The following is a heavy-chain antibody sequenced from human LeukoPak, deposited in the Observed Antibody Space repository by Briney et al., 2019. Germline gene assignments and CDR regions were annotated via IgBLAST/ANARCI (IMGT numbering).Heavy chain of an antibody. D-gene: IGHD3-9*01. Sequence: ASVKVSCKASGYTFTSYGISWVRQAPGQGLEWMGCISAYDGNTNYAQTLQGRVTMTTDTSTSTAYMELRSLRSDDTAVYYCARATYDILTGRNWFDPWGQGTLVTVSS. CDR2: ISAYDGNT. V-gene: IGHV1-18*01. CDR1: GYTFTSYG. J-gene: IGHJ5*02. CDR3: ARATYDILTGRNWFDP.